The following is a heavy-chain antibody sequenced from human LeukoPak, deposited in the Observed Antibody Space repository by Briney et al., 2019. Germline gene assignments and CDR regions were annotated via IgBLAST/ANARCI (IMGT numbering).Heavy chain of an antibody. CDR2: IHTSGST. J-gene: IGHJ4*02. Sequence: SETLSLTCTVSGGSISSYYWSWIRQPAGKGLEWIGRIHTSGSTNYSPSLKSRVTMSVDTSKNQFSLKLSSVTAADTAVYYCTRDRYYYDSSARYFDYWGQGTLVTVSS. CDR3: TRDRYYYDSSARYFDY. D-gene: IGHD3-22*01. V-gene: IGHV4-4*07. CDR1: GGSISSYY.